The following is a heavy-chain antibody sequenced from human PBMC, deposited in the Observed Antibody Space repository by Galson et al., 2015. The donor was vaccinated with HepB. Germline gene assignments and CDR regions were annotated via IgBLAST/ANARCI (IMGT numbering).Heavy chain of an antibody. D-gene: IGHD3-22*01. CDR2: TYYRSKWYN. CDR3: AREESNSSGYQNHWYFDL. V-gene: IGHV6-1*01. CDR1: GDSVSSNSAA. J-gene: IGHJ2*01. Sequence: CAISGDSVSSNSAAWNWIRQSPSRGLEWLGRTYYRSKWYNDYAVSVKSRITINPDTSKNQFSLQLNSATPEDTAVYYCAREESNSSGYQNHWYFDLWGRGTLVTVSS.